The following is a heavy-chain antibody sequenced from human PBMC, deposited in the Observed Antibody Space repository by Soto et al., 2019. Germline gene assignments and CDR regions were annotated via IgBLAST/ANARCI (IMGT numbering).Heavy chain of an antibody. V-gene: IGHV1-69*12. J-gene: IGHJ3*02. CDR1: GGTFSSYA. CDR3: ARVASAWIKDAFDI. Sequence: QVQLVQSGAEVKKPGSSVKVSCKASGGTFSSYAISWVRQAPGQGLEWMGGIIPIFGTANYAQKFQGRVTFTADESTSTAYMELSSLRSEDTAVYYWARVASAWIKDAFDIWGQGTMVTVSS. CDR2: IIPIFGTA. D-gene: IGHD5-12*01.